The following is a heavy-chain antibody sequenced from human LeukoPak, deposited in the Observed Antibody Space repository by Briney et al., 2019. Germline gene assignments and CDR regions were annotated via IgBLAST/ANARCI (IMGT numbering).Heavy chain of an antibody. J-gene: IGHJ3*02. V-gene: IGHV3-33*01. CDR2: IWYDGSNK. CDR1: GFTFSSYC. D-gene: IGHD3-10*01. Sequence: GRSLRLSCAASGFTFSSYCMHWVRQAPGKGLEWVAVIWYDGSNKYSVDSVKGRFTISRDNSKNTLYLQMNSLRAEDTAVYYCARGAYGSGTYHDFDIWGQGTMVTVSS. CDR3: ARGAYGSGTYHDFDI.